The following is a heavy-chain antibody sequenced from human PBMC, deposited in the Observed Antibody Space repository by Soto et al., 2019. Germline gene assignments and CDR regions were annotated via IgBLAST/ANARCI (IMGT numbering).Heavy chain of an antibody. D-gene: IGHD2-15*01. J-gene: IGHJ4*02. Sequence: QVQLVQSGAEVKKPGASVKVSCKASGYTFTSYDINWVRQATGQGLEWMGWMNPNSGNTGYAQKFQGRVTMTRNTSISTAYMELSSLRSEDTAVYYCARPAWHCSGGSFYTAVVDYWGQGTLVTVSS. V-gene: IGHV1-8*01. CDR1: GYTFTSYD. CDR3: ARPAWHCSGGSFYTAVVDY. CDR2: MNPNSGNT.